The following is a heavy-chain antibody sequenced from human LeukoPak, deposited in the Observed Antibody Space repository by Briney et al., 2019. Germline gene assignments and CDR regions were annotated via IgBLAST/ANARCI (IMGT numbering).Heavy chain of an antibody. V-gene: IGHV4-59*08. CDR1: VGSISLYY. CDR2: IYYSGST. J-gene: IGHJ6*03. D-gene: IGHD2-2*01. Sequence: PSETLSLTCTVSVGSISLYYWSSIRPPPGRGLEWIGNIYYSGSTNYNPSLKSRVTISVDTSKNQLSLKLTSVTAADTAVYYCARVPRSYYYYYYMDVWGKGTTVTVSS. CDR3: ARVPRSYYYYYYMDV.